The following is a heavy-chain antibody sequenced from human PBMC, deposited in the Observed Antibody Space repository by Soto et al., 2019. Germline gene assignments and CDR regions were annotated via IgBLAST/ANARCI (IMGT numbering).Heavy chain of an antibody. CDR1: GASISGFY. V-gene: IGHV4-4*07. Sequence: SETLSLTCTVSGASISGFYWSWIRKSAGKGLEWIGRICATGTTDYNPSLKSRVMMSVDTSKKQFSLKLRSVTAADTAVYYCVRDGTKTLRDWFDPWGQGISVTVSS. D-gene: IGHD1-1*01. CDR3: VRDGTKTLRDWFDP. J-gene: IGHJ5*02. CDR2: ICATGTT.